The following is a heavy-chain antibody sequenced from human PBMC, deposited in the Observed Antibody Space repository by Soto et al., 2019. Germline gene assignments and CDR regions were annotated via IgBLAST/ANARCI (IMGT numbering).Heavy chain of an antibody. D-gene: IGHD2-15*01. V-gene: IGHV4-34*01. J-gene: IGHJ4*02. Sequence: QVQLQQWGAGLLKPSETLSLTCAVYGGSFSGYYWSWIRQPPGKGLEWIGEINHSGSTNYNPSLKSRVTISVDTSKNQFSLKLSSVTAADTAVYYCASYCSGGSCYPYWGQGTLVTVSS. CDR3: ASYCSGGSCYPY. CDR2: INHSGST. CDR1: GGSFSGYY.